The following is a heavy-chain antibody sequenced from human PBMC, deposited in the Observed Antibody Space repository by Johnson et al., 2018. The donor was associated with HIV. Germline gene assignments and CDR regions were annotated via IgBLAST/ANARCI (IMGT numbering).Heavy chain of an antibody. J-gene: IGHJ3*02. D-gene: IGHD4-23*01. Sequence: QVQLVESGGGVVQPGRSLRLSCAASRFTFSNYAMHWVRQAPGKGLEWVAIISYGGNEQYYADSVKGRFTISRDDSKNTLLLQMKSLRAEDTAVYFCARKSVINFDAFDIWGQGTLVIVSS. CDR1: RFTFSNYA. CDR2: ISYGGNEQ. CDR3: ARKSVINFDAFDI. V-gene: IGHV3-30*04.